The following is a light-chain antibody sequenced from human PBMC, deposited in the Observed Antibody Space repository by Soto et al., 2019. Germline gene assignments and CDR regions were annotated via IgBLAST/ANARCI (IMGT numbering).Light chain of an antibody. CDR1: QGISNY. CDR2: AAS. V-gene: IGKV1-27*01. Sequence: IQMTQSPSSLSASVGDRVTIICRASQGISNYLAWYQQKPGKVPKLLIYAASTLQSGVPSRFSGSGSGTEFALTISSLQPEDVATYYCQKYKNAPWTFGQGTKVEIK. CDR3: QKYKNAPWT. J-gene: IGKJ1*01.